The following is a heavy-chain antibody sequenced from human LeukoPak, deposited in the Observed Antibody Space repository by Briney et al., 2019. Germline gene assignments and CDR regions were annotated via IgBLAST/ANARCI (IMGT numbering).Heavy chain of an antibody. V-gene: IGHV3-21*05. Sequence: GGSLRLSCAASGFTFSSCEMNWVRQAPGKGLEWVSYISSSSSHIYYADSVKGRFTISRDNAKNSLYLQMNGLRAEDTAAYYCARGATDTTRWFDPWGQGTLVTVSS. CDR1: GFTFSSCE. CDR2: ISSSSSHI. CDR3: ARGATDTTRWFDP. J-gene: IGHJ5*02. D-gene: IGHD1-7*01.